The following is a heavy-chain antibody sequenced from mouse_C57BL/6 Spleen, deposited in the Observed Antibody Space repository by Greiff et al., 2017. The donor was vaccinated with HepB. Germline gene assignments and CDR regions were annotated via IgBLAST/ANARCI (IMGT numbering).Heavy chain of an antibody. J-gene: IGHJ3*01. CDR1: GFTFSDYG. CDR3: ATTGTRGAWFAY. Sequence: EVKLMESGGGLVKPGGSLKLSCAASGFTFSDYGMHWVRQAPEKGLEWVAYISSGSSTIYYADTVKGRFTISRDNAKNTLFLQMTSLRSEDTAMCYCATTGTRGAWFAYWGQGTLVTVSA. D-gene: IGHD4-1*02. CDR2: ISSGSSTI. V-gene: IGHV5-17*01.